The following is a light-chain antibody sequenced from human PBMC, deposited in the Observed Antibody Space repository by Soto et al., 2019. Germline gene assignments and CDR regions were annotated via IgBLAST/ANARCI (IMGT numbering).Light chain of an antibody. J-gene: IGKJ5*01. CDR3: QQRSDWPIT. CDR1: QSVSNY. CDR2: DVS. V-gene: IGKV3-11*01. Sequence: EIVMTQSPATLSLSPGERATLSCRASQSVSNYLAWYQQKPGQAPRLLIYDVSTRATGVPARFSGSGSGTDFTLTITSLEPEDFAVYSCQQRSDWPITFGQGTRREIK.